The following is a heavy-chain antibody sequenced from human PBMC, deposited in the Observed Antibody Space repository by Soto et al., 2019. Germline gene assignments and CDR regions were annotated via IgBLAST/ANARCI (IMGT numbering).Heavy chain of an antibody. CDR1: GLTFSSYA. V-gene: IGHV3-21*01. Sequence: GGSLRLSCAASGLTFSSYAMSWVRQAPGKGLEWVSAISGTSSSSSDTCYADSVKGRFTISRDNAKNTLYLQMNSLRAEDTAVYYCASDLDCISTSCYPLGYYYYGMDVWGQGTTVTVSS. D-gene: IGHD2-2*01. CDR2: ISGTSSSSSDT. J-gene: IGHJ6*02. CDR3: ASDLDCISTSCYPLGYYYYGMDV.